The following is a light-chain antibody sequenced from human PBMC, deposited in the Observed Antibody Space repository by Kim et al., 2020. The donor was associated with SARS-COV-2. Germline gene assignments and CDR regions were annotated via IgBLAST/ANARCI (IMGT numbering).Light chain of an antibody. CDR3: QQYGDSPWT. J-gene: IGKJ1*01. V-gene: IGKV3-20*01. CDR2: GAS. CDR1: QTVSSTY. Sequence: EVVLTQSPGTLSLSPGERATLSCRASQTVSSTYLGWYQQKPGQAPRLLIYGASSRATGIPDRFSGSGSGTDFTLTISRLEPEDFAVYYCQQYGDSPWTFGQGTKVDIK.